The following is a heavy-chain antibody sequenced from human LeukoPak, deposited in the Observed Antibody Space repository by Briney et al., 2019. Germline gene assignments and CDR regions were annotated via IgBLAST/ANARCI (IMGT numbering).Heavy chain of an antibody. D-gene: IGHD6-13*01. CDR1: GFTFDDYA. Sequence: GGSLRLSCAASGFTFDDYAMHWVRHAPGKGLEWVSGISWNSGSIGYADSVKGRFTISRDNAKNSLYLQMNSLRAEDTALYYCAKDAVPFYSSSWFSPNWFDPWGQGTLVTVSS. CDR2: ISWNSGSI. CDR3: AKDAVPFYSSSWFSPNWFDP. V-gene: IGHV3-9*01. J-gene: IGHJ5*02.